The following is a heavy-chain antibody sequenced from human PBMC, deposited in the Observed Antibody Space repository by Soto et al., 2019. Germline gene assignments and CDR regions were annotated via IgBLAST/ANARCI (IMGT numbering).Heavy chain of an antibody. CDR3: ARASMVRGIIGWFDP. D-gene: IGHD3-10*01. CDR1: GFNFSSSA. V-gene: IGHV3-30*14. CDR2: LSDDANNR. J-gene: IGHJ5*02. Sequence: QVQLVESGGGVVQPGRSLRLSCAASGFNFSSSAMYWVRQAPGKGLEWMAVLSDDANNRYYADSVRGRFTISRDNSKNTLYLQMNSLSGDYTAVYYCARASMVRGIIGWFDPWGQGTLVTVSS.